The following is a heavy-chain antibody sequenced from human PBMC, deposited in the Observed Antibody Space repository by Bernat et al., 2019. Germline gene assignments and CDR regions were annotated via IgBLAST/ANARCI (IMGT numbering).Heavy chain of an antibody. Sequence: EVQLLESGGGLVQPGGSLRLSCAASGFTFSSYAMSWVRQAPGKGLEWVSAISGSGGSTYYADSVNGRFTISRDNSKNALYLQMNSLRAEDTAVYYCARAIMTPWSPFDIWGQGTMVTVSS. D-gene: IGHD3-16*01. CDR1: GFTFSSYA. CDR2: ISGSGGST. V-gene: IGHV3-23*01. CDR3: ARAIMTPWSPFDI. J-gene: IGHJ3*02.